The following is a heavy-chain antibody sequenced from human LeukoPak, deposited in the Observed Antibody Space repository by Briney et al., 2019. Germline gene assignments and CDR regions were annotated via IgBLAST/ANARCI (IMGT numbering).Heavy chain of an antibody. CDR3: ARTWFYDSSGYYYAY. CDR2: INHSGST. D-gene: IGHD3-22*01. CDR1: GGSFSGYY. J-gene: IGHJ4*02. Sequence: PSETLSLTCAVYGGSFSGYYWSWIRQPPGKGLEWLGEINHSGSTNYNPSLKSRVTISVDTSKNQFSLKLSSVTAADTAVYYCARTWFYDSSGYYYAYWGQGTPATLSS. V-gene: IGHV4-34*01.